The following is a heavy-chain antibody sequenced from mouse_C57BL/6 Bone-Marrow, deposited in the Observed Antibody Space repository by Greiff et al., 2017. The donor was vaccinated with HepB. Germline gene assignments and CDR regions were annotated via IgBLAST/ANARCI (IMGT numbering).Heavy chain of an antibody. CDR3: ARSPSTMIMRYFDV. CDR1: GYTFTSYW. CDR2: IDPNSGGT. J-gene: IGHJ1*03. Sequence: QVQLQQPGAELVKPGASVKLSCKASGYTFTSYWMHWVKQRPGRGLEWIGRIDPNSGGTKYNEKFKDKATLTADKSSSTAYMQLSSLTYEDSAVYYCARSPSTMIMRYFDVWGTGTTVTVAS. V-gene: IGHV1-62-3*01. D-gene: IGHD2-4*01.